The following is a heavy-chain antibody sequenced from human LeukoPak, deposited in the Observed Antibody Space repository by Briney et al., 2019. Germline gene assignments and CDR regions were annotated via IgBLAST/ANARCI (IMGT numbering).Heavy chain of an antibody. J-gene: IGHJ5*02. D-gene: IGHD1-26*01. CDR2: IYHSGST. V-gene: IGHV4-4*02. CDR1: GGSISSSNG. Sequence: SETLSLTCAVSGGSISSSNGWSWVRQPPGKGLEWIGEIYHSGSTNYNPSLKSRVTISVDKSKNQFSLKLSSVTAADTAVYYCAIYSGSYYRWFDPWGQGTLVTVSS. CDR3: AIYSGSYYRWFDP.